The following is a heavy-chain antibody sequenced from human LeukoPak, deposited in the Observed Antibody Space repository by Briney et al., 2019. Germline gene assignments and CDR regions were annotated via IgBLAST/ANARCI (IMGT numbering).Heavy chain of an antibody. J-gene: IGHJ5*02. Sequence: GGSLRLSCAASGFTFSSYGMHWVRQAPGKGLEWVAVIWYDGSNKYYADSVKGRFTISRDNSKNTLYLQMNSLRAEDTAVYYCARATRYSSGWYQWGVSGGFDPWGQGTLVTVSS. D-gene: IGHD6-19*01. CDR3: ARATRYSSGWYQWGVSGGFDP. CDR2: IWYDGSNK. V-gene: IGHV3-33*01. CDR1: GFTFSSYG.